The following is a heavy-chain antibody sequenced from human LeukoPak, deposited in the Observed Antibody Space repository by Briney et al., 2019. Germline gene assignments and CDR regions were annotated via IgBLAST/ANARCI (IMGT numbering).Heavy chain of an antibody. D-gene: IGHD3-22*01. V-gene: IGHV4-59*01. CDR3: VRVRVSSGSHPWYFDY. CDR1: RGSISSYY. CDR2: IYYSGST. Sequence: PSETLSLTCTVSRGSISSYYWSWIRQPPGQGLEWIGYIYYSGSTDYNPSLKSRVNISVDTSKNQFSLKLSSVTAADTAVYFCVRVRVSSGSHPWYFDYWGQGTLVTVSS. J-gene: IGHJ4*02.